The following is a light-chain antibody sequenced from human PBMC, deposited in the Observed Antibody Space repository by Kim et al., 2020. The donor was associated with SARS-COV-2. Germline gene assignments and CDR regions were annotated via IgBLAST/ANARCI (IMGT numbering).Light chain of an antibody. J-gene: IGLJ3*02. CDR3: SAWDSSLSAWV. V-gene: IGLV10-54*01. CDR1: SNNVGNQG. CDR2: RNN. Sequence: QTATLTCTGNSNNVGNQGAAWLQQHQGHPPKLLSYRNNNRPSGISERLSAYRSGNTASLTITGLQPEDEADYYCSAWDSSLSAWVFGGVTQLTVL.